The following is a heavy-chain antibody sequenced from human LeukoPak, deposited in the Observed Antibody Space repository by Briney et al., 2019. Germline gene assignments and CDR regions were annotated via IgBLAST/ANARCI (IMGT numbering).Heavy chain of an antibody. Sequence: ASVKVPCKASGYTFTSYGISWVRQAPGQGLEWMGWISAHNGNTNYAQKLQGRVTMTTDTSTSTAYMELRSLRSDDTAVYYCARRAGYCSSTSCYTGRFDYWGQGTLVTVSS. CDR1: GYTFTSYG. CDR2: ISAHNGNT. CDR3: ARRAGYCSSTSCYTGRFDY. D-gene: IGHD2-2*02. J-gene: IGHJ4*02. V-gene: IGHV1-18*01.